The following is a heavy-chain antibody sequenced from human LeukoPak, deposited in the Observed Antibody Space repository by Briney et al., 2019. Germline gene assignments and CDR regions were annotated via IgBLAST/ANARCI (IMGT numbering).Heavy chain of an antibody. CDR2: VNPNSGNT. D-gene: IGHD2-15*01. V-gene: IGHV1-8*01. J-gene: IGHJ4*02. Sequence: GASVKVSCKASGYTFTSYDINWVRQATGQGLEWMGWVNPNSGNTGYAQKFQGRVTMTRNTSISTAYMELSSLRSEDTAVYYCARVPTYCSGGSCYGYWGQGTLVTVSS. CDR1: GYTFTSYD. CDR3: ARVPTYCSGGSCYGY.